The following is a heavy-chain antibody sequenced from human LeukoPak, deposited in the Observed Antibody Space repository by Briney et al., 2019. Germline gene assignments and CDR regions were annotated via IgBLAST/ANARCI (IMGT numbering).Heavy chain of an antibody. D-gene: IGHD5-24*01. CDR3: ARIGYNHHLDY. J-gene: IGHJ4*02. Sequence: SVKVSCKASGYTFTDYYIHWVRQAPGQGLEWMGWINPNSGGTNYAQTFQGRVTMTRDTSITTAYLELSRLRSDDTAVYYCARIGYNHHLDYWGQGTLVTISS. CDR2: INPNSGGT. CDR1: GYTFTDYY. V-gene: IGHV1-2*02.